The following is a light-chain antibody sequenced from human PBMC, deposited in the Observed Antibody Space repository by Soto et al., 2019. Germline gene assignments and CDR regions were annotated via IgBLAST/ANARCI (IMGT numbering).Light chain of an antibody. Sequence: EIVMTQSPATLSLSPGERATLSCRASQTVSTNLAWYQQILGQAPRLLIYGASTRATGIPDRFSGSGSGTEFTLSISSLQSEDFAVYYCQQYNNWPRTFGQGTRLEIK. CDR1: QTVSTN. V-gene: IGKV3-15*01. J-gene: IGKJ5*01. CDR2: GAS. CDR3: QQYNNWPRT.